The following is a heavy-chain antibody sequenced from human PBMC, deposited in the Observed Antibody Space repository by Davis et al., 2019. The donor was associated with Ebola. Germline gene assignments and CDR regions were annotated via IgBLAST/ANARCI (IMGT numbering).Heavy chain of an antibody. CDR2: IYYSGST. D-gene: IGHD6-19*01. Sequence: MPSETLSLTCTVSGGSISSSSYYWSWIRQPPGKGLEWIGYIYYSGSTNYNPSLKSRVTISVDTSKNQFSLKLSSVTAADTAVYYCARQMFSSGPDPWGQGTLVTVSS. CDR3: ARQMFSSGPDP. V-gene: IGHV4-61*05. CDR1: GGSISSSSYY. J-gene: IGHJ5*02.